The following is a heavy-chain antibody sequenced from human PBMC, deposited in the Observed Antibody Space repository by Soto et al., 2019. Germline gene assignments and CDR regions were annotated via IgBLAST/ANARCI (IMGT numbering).Heavy chain of an antibody. CDR2: MNPNSGNT. CDR1: GYTFSSHD. D-gene: IGHD3-16*01. J-gene: IGHJ6*02. CDR3: ASYVRSYYNGMDV. V-gene: IGHV1-8*01. Sequence: ASVKVSCKASGYTFSSHDINWVRQATGQGLEWMGWMNPNSGNTGYAQKFQGRVTMTRNTSISTAYMELSSLRSEDMAVYYCASYVRSYYNGMDVWGQGPRSPSP.